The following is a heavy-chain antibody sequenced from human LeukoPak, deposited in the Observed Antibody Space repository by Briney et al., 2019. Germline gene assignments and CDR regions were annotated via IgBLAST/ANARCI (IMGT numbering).Heavy chain of an antibody. CDR1: GFTFSNAW. CDR3: ISGGGTADY. CDR2: TKIKTDDGTP. D-gene: IGHD1-1*01. V-gene: IGHV3-15*01. J-gene: IGHJ4*02. Sequence: GGSLRLSRAASGFTFSNAWMNWMGWVRQAPGKGLEWVGLTKIKTDDGTPDYAALVKGRFTISRDDSKNTVYLEMNSLETEDTAVYYCISGGGTADYWGQGTLVSVSS.